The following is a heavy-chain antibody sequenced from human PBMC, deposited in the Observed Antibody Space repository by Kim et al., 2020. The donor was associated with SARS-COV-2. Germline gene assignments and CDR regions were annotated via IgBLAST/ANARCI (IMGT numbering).Heavy chain of an antibody. CDR2: T. V-gene: IGHV4-59*01. D-gene: IGHD3-10*01. J-gene: IGHJ4*02. Sequence: TNYNPSLKRRVTISVDTAKNQFALQLSSVTAADTAVYYCARASMVRGVGYWGQGTLVTVSS. CDR3: ARASMVRGVGY.